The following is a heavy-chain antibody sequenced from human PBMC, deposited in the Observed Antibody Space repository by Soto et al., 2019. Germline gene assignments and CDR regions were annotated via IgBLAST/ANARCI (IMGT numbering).Heavy chain of an antibody. J-gene: IGHJ4*02. CDR3: AAGGGLPRYY. CDR1: GGSISSGGYS. D-gene: IGHD5-12*01. CDR2: IYHSGST. V-gene: IGHV4-30-2*01. Sequence: QLQLQESGSGLVKPSQTLSLTCAVSGGSISSGGYSWSWIRQPPGKGLEWIGYIYHSGSTSYNPSLKRRVSISVDRSKNQFSLKLSSVTAADTAVYYCAAGGGLPRYYWGQGTLVTVSS.